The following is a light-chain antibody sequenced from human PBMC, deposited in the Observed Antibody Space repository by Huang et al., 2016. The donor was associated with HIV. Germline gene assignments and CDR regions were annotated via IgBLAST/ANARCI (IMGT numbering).Light chain of an antibody. CDR1: QSISRY. CDR2: AAS. V-gene: IGKV1-39*01. J-gene: IGKJ2*01. Sequence: DIQMTQSPSSVSASVGDRVPITCRASQSISRYLNWYQHKPGKAPELLIYAASTLHSGVPSRFSGSGSGTDFTLIISSLQREDFATYFCQQSYTSPRTFGQGTNLEIK. CDR3: QQSYTSPRT.